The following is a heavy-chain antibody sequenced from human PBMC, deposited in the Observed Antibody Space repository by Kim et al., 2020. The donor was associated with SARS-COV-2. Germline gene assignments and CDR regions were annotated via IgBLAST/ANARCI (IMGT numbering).Heavy chain of an antibody. CDR1: GFTFSSYA. CDR3: ARYSYTTGYFDF. CDR2: LRATGEMT. D-gene: IGHD3-16*01. Sequence: GGSLRLSCVASGFTFSSYAMTWVRQGPGKGLEYVSGLRATGEMTSYADSVRGRFTISRDNSKNTLYLQMNSLRGEDTALYYCARYSYTTGYFDFWGQGTLVTVSS. J-gene: IGHJ4*02. V-gene: IGHV3-23*01.